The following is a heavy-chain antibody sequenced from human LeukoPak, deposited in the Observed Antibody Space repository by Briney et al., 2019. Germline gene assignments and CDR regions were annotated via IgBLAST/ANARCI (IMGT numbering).Heavy chain of an antibody. CDR1: GGTFSSYA. D-gene: IGHD6-13*01. V-gene: IGHV1-69*04. J-gene: IGHJ6*02. CDR2: IIPILGIA. Sequence: GASVKVSCKASGGTFSSYAISWVRQAPGQGLERMGRIIPILGIANYAQKFQGRVTITADKSTSTAYMELSSLRSEDTAVYYCARETAAAGTGYYYGMDVWGQGTTVTVSS. CDR3: ARETAAAGTGYYYGMDV.